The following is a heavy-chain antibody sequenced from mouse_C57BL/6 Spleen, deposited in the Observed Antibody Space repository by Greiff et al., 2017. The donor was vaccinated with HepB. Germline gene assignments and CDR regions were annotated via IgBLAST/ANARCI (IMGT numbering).Heavy chain of an antibody. CDR2: INPNSGTT. CDR3: SRNYDPYYSMDY. V-gene: IGHV1-39*01. CDR1: GYSFTDYN. J-gene: IGHJ4*01. Sequence: VQLQQSGPELVKPGASVKISCKASGYSFTDYNMNWVKQSNGKSLEWIGVINPNSGTTSYNQKFKGKATLTVDQSSSKAYMQLNSLTSDDSAVYYCSRNYDPYYSMDYWGQGTSVTVSS. D-gene: IGHD2-4*01.